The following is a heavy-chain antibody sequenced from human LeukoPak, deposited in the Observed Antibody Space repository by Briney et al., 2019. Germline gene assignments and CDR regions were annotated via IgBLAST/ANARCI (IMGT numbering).Heavy chain of an antibody. J-gene: IGHJ3*02. CDR1: GGSFSGYY. V-gene: IGHV4-34*01. CDR3: VRDLTGPREGDAFDI. Sequence: SETLSLTCAVYGGSFSGYYWSWIRQPPGKGLEWIGEINHSGSTNYNPSLKSRVTISVDTSKNQFSLKLSSVTAADTAVYYCVRDLTGPREGDAFDIWGQGTMVTVSS. D-gene: IGHD7-27*01. CDR2: INHSGST.